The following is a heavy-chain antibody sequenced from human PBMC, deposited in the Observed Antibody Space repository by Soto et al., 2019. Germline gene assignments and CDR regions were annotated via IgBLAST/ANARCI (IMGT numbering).Heavy chain of an antibody. J-gene: IGHJ6*02. Sequence: ASVKVSCKASGGTFSSYAISWVRQAPGQGLEWMGGTFPMFGKANYAQKFLGRVTISADKSTSTAYMELSSLTSEDTAVYYCATVDISTWIDGMDVWGQGTTVTVSS. CDR1: GGTFSSYA. V-gene: IGHV1-69*06. CDR3: ATVDISTWIDGMDV. D-gene: IGHD6-13*01. CDR2: TFPMFGKA.